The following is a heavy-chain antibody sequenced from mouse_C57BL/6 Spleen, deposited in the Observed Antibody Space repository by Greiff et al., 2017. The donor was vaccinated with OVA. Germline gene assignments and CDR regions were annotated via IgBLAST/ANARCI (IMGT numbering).Heavy chain of an antibody. CDR1: GYTFTSYT. V-gene: IGHV1-4*01. D-gene: IGHD2-4*01. Sequence: QVHVKQSGAELARPGASVKMSCKASGYTFTSYTMHWVKQRPGQGLDWIGYINPSSGYTKYNQKFKDKATLTADKSSSTAYMQLSSLTSEDSAVYDCARGDYDPYYFDYWGQGTTLTVSS. CDR2: INPSSGYT. CDR3: ARGDYDPYYFDY. J-gene: IGHJ2*01.